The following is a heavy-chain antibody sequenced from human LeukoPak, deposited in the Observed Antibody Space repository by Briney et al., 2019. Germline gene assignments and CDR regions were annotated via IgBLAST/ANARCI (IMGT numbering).Heavy chain of an antibody. D-gene: IGHD3-3*01. Sequence: SETLSLTCTVSGGSISSDGYYWSWHRPPQGQGLEWIGYVYHSRSTNYNPSLKSRITISVDTTKNQFSLKLSSVTAADTAVYYCAREGAYYDFWSGYSQGDYMDVWGKGTTVTVSS. J-gene: IGHJ6*03. CDR1: GGSISSDGYY. CDR3: AREGAYYDFWSGYSQGDYMDV. CDR2: VYHSRST. V-gene: IGHV4-61*08.